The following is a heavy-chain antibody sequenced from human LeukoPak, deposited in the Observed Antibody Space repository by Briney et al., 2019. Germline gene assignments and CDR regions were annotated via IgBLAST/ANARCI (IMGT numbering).Heavy chain of an antibody. CDR3: ARDFVDGVRGAPEDY. CDR1: GFTFSSYA. D-gene: IGHD3-10*01. CDR2: ISYDGSNK. J-gene: IGHJ4*02. V-gene: IGHV3-30-3*01. Sequence: PGGSLRLSCAASGFTFSSYAMHWVRQAPGKGLEWVAVISYDGSNKYYADSVKGRFTISRDNSKNTLYLQMNSLRAEDTAVYYCARDFVDGVRGAPEDYWGRGTLVTVSS.